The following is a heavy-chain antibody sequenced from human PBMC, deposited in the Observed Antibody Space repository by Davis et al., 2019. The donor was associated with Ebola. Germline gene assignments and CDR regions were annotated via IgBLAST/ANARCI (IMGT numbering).Heavy chain of an antibody. CDR3: ASSGVGATGSDAFDI. D-gene: IGHD1-26*01. V-gene: IGHV1-69*13. CDR2: IIPIFGTA. CDR1: GGTFSSYA. J-gene: IGHJ3*02. Sequence: SVKVSCKASGGTFSSYAISWVRQAPGQGLEWMGGIIPIFGTANYAQKFQGRVTITADESTSTAYMELSSLRSEDTAVYYCASSGVGATGSDAFDIWGQGTMVTVSS.